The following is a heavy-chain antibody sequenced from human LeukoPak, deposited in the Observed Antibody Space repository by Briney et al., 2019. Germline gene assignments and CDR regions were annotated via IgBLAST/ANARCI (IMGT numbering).Heavy chain of an antibody. D-gene: IGHD1-26*01. V-gene: IGHV1-18*01. Sequence: ASVKVSCKASGYTITSYGISWVRQAPGQGLEWMGGISAYNGNTNYAQKLQGRVTMTTDTSTSTAYMELRSLRSDDTAVYYCARAGIVGAWDAFDIWGQGTMVTVSS. CDR2: ISAYNGNT. J-gene: IGHJ3*02. CDR3: ARAGIVGAWDAFDI. CDR1: GYTITSYG.